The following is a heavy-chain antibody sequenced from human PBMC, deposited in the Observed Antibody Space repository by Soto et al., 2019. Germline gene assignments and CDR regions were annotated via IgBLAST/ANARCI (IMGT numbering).Heavy chain of an antibody. CDR2: IIPISGTT. Sequence: SVKVSCKASGGTFSTNAIIWVRQAPGHGLEWMGGIIPISGTTYYTQKFQGRVTITADEPTSTAFMELSSLKSEDTAVFYCARGYCSGGNCYSGMDVWGQGTLVTVSS. J-gene: IGHJ6*02. V-gene: IGHV1-69*13. CDR3: ARGYCSGGNCYSGMDV. CDR1: GGTFSTNA. D-gene: IGHD2-15*01.